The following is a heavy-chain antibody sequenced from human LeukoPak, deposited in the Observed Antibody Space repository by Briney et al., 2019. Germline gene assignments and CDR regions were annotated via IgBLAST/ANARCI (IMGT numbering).Heavy chain of an antibody. D-gene: IGHD4-17*01. J-gene: IGHJ4*02. CDR2: INPSSGVR. CDR3: ARIPDYGDYVSLYY. Sequence: ASVKVSCKASGYTFTGYYIHWVRQAPGQRLEWMGWINPSSGVRKYAQNFQGRVTMTRDTSISTAYMELSRLRSDDTAVYYCARIPDYGDYVSLYYWGQGTLVTVSS. CDR1: GYTFTGYY. V-gene: IGHV1-2*02.